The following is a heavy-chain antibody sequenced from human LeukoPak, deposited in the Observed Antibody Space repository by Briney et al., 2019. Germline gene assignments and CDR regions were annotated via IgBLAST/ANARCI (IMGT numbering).Heavy chain of an antibody. D-gene: IGHD2-21*02. J-gene: IGHJ3*02. V-gene: IGHV4-4*07. CDR1: GGSIIGYY. Sequence: PSETLSLTCTVSGGSIIGYYWTWIRQPAGQGLEWIGRIYTNGRTNYNPSLKSRVTMSVDTSKNQFSVKLNFVTAADTAVYYCTRCARYCGSGCYPDAFDIWGQGTMVTVSS. CDR2: IYTNGRT. CDR3: TRCARYCGSGCYPDAFDI.